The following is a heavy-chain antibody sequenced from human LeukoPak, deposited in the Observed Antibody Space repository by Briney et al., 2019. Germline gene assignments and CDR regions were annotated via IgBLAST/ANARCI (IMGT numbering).Heavy chain of an antibody. CDR1: GGTFSSYA. CDR2: IIPILGIA. J-gene: IGHJ4*02. CDR3: AREGRTGDYEGY. V-gene: IGHV1-69*04. D-gene: IGHD4-17*01. Sequence: ASVKVSCKASGGTFSSYAISWVRQAPGQGLEWMGRIIPILGIANYAQKFQGRVTITADKSTSTAYMELSSLRSEDTAIYYCAREGRTGDYEGYWGQGTLVTVSS.